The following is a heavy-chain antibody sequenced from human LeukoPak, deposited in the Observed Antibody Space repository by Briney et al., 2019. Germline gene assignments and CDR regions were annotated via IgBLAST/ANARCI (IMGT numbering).Heavy chain of an antibody. CDR1: GGSISSNSCY. CDR3: ARRRNTRDANWFDP. V-gene: IGHV4-39*01. J-gene: IGHJ5*02. CDR2: LYYSGTT. Sequence: SETLSLTCTVYGGSISSNSCYWGWIPQPPGKELEGIGSLYYSGTTYYNLSRKIRVTVSVDTSKNQFSLKLSSVTAADAAVYYCARRRNTRDANWFDPWGQGTLVTVSS.